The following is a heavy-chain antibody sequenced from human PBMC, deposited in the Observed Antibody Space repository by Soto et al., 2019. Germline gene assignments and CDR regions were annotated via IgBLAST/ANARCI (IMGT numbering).Heavy chain of an antibody. CDR3: ARLGGYVSVGYYYLWDS. CDR1: DGSMNSDSSY. J-gene: IGHJ4*02. D-gene: IGHD3-22*01. Sequence: SETLSLTCRVSDGSMNSDSSYWGWIRQPQGKGLEWIGVINHSGSTYHNLSLKGRVTMSVDASRNQFSLKLTSMTAADTAVYYCARLGGYVSVGYYYLWDSWGQGTLVTVSS. V-gene: IGHV4-39*01. CDR2: INHSGST.